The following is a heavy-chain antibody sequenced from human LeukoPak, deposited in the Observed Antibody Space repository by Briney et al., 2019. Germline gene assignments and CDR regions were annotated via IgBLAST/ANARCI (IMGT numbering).Heavy chain of an antibody. CDR2: FYDSGST. D-gene: IGHD2-15*01. Sequence: SKTLSLTCSVSGGSFSPYYWSWIRQPPGKGLEWIGYFYDSGSTTYNPSLKSRVTISVDTSKNQFSLKMSSVTAADTAVYYCARDRTLYCSGGNCYSGGFDYWGQGTPVTVSS. V-gene: IGHV4-59*01. CDR3: ARDRTLYCSGGNCYSGGFDY. J-gene: IGHJ4*02. CDR1: GGSFSPYY.